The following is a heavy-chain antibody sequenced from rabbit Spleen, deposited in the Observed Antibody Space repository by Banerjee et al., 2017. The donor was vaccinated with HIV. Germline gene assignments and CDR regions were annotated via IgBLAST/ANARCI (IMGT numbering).Heavy chain of an antibody. J-gene: IGHJ4*01. CDR1: GFSFSSTYY. D-gene: IGHD4-1*01. CDR3: ARDLDGVIGWNFGW. CDR2: IASGSSGYT. V-gene: IGHV1S40*01. Sequence: QSLEESGGDLVKPGASLTLTCTASGFSFSSTYYMCWVRQAPGKGLEWIACIASGSSGYTYSATWATGRFTISKTSSTTVTLQMTSLTAADTATYFCARDLDGVIGWNFGWWGPGTLVTVS.